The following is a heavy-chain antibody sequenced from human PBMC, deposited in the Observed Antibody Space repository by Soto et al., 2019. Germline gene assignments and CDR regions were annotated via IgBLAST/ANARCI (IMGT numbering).Heavy chain of an antibody. CDR1: GYSITNTD. D-gene: IGHD1-1*01. J-gene: IGHJ4*02. V-gene: IGHV1-3*01. Sequence: SSVKVSCKAPGYSITNTDLHSVRQAPGQRHERMGWINAGNGNTKYSQKFQGRVTITRDTSASTAYMELSSLRSEDTAVYYCAREDNWNDVIYWGQGTLVIVSS. CDR3: AREDNWNDVIY. CDR2: INAGNGNT.